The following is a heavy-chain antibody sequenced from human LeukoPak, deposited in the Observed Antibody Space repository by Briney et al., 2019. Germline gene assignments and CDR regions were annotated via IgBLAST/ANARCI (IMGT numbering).Heavy chain of an antibody. CDR1: GFTFSSYW. D-gene: IGHD6-19*01. V-gene: IGHV3-7*03. CDR2: IKQDGSEK. J-gene: IGHJ4*02. Sequence: GSLRLSCPASGFTFSSYWMSWVRQAPGKGLEWVANIKQDGSEKYYVDSVKGRFTISRDNAKNSLSLQMSSLRAEDTAVYYCAKHGSSGWYQPFDYWGQGILVIVSS. CDR3: AKHGSSGWYQPFDY.